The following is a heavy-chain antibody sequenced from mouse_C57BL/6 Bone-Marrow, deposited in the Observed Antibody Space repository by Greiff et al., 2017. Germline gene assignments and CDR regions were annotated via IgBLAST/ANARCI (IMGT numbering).Heavy chain of an antibody. Sequence: EVMLVESGGGLVQPGGSLSLSCAASGFTFTDYYMSWVRQPPGKALEWLGFIRNKANGYTSAYSASVKGRFTISRANSPSILYLQINAQGAEDSATYYGARSNPCHYYGSSYGFAYWGQGTLVTVSA. V-gene: IGHV7-3*01. CDR3: ARSNPCHYYGSSYGFAY. CDR2: IRNKANGYTS. D-gene: IGHD1-1*01. J-gene: IGHJ3*01. CDR1: GFTFTDYY.